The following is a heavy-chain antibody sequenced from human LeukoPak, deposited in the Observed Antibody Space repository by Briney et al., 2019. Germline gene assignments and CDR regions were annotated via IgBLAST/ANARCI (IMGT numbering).Heavy chain of an antibody. CDR3: ARGTVSGQDYYYMDV. D-gene: IGHD2-15*01. J-gene: IGHJ6*03. CDR2: INGNNGKT. Sequence: ASVKVSCKASGYTFTSYGINWVRQAPGQGLEWMGWINGNNGKTNYAQKLQGRVTMTTDTSTSTVYMELRSLRSDDTAVYHCARGTVSGQDYYYMDVWGTGTTVSASS. CDR1: GYTFTSYG. V-gene: IGHV1-18*01.